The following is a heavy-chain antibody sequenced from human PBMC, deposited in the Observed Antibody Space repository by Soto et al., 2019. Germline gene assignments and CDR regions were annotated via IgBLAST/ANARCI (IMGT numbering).Heavy chain of an antibody. CDR1: GGTFSSYA. Sequence: GASVKVSCKASGGTFSSYAISWVRQAPGQGLEWMGGIIPIFGTANYAQKFQGRVTITADKSTSTAYMELSSLRSEDTAVYYCARVMWSYCSSTSCYTYGMDVWGQGTTVTVSS. V-gene: IGHV1-69*06. CDR3: ARVMWSYCSSTSCYTYGMDV. J-gene: IGHJ6*02. CDR2: IIPIFGTA. D-gene: IGHD2-2*02.